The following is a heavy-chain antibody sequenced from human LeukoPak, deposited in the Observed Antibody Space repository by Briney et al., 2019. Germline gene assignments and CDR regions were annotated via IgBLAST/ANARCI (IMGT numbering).Heavy chain of an antibody. V-gene: IGHV4-59*08. Sequence: PSETLSLTCTVSGGSISSYYWSWIRQPPGKGLEWIGYIYYSGSTNYNPSLKSRVTISVDTSKNQFSLKLSSVTAADTAVYYCARRGFHDVWGGYRPDAFDIWGQGTMVTVSS. D-gene: IGHD3-16*02. J-gene: IGHJ3*02. CDR1: GGSISSYY. CDR2: IYYSGST. CDR3: ARRGFHDVWGGYRPDAFDI.